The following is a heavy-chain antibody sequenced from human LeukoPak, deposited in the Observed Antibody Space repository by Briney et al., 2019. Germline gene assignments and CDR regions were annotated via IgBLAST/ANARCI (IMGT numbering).Heavy chain of an antibody. V-gene: IGHV1-2*02. D-gene: IGHD5-24*01. J-gene: IGHJ6*02. CDR3: ATPTMATIGYYGMDV. Sequence: ASVKVSCKASGGTFSSYAISWVRQAPGQGLEWMGWMHPNSGATNYAQKIQGRVTMTRDTSISTAYMELSGLTSDDTAVYYCATPTMATIGYYGMDVWGQGTTVTVSS. CDR2: MHPNSGAT. CDR1: GGTFSSYA.